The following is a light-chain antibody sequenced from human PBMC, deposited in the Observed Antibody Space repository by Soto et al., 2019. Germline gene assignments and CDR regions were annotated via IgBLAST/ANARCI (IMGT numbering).Light chain of an antibody. CDR2: GAS. CDR3: QQYSNWPPYT. V-gene: IGKV3-15*01. J-gene: IGKJ2*01. CDR1: QSVSSN. Sequence: EMVMTQSPATLSVSPGERATLSCRASQSVSSNLAWYQVNPGQAPRLLIYGASARATGIPARFSGSGSGTEFTLTISSLQSEDFAIYYCQQYSNWPPYTFGQGTKLEIK.